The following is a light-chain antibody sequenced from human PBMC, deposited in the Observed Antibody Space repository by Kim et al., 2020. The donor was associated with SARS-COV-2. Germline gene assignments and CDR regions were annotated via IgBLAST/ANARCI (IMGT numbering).Light chain of an antibody. J-gene: IGLJ2*01. Sequence: SVTISGTGTSSDVGSYNRVSWYQQPPGTAPKLMIYDVNNRPSGVPDRFSGSKSGNTASLTISGLQAEDEADYYCCSCAGSSTYVVFGGGTQLTVL. CDR2: DVN. V-gene: IGLV2-18*02. CDR3: CSCAGSSTYVV. CDR1: SSDVGSYNR.